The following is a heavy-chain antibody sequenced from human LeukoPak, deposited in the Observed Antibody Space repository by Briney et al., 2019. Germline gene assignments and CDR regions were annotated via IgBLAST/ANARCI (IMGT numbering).Heavy chain of an antibody. CDR2: IYSGGST. CDR3: ARGVQYFDY. V-gene: IGHV3-53*01. Sequence: GGSLRLSCAASGFSFSIHGMGWVRQAPGKGLEWVSVIYSGGSTYYADSVKGRFTISRDNSKNTLYLQMNSLRAEDTAVYYCARGVQYFDYWGQGTLVTVSS. J-gene: IGHJ4*02. CDR1: GFSFSIHG.